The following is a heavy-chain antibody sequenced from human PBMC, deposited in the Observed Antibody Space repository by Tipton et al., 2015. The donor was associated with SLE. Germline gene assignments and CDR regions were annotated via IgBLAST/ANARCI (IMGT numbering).Heavy chain of an antibody. CDR1: GGSISSSSYY. CDR3: ARQGTGDAFDI. CDR2: IYYSGST. J-gene: IGHJ3*02. V-gene: IGHV4-39*07. D-gene: IGHD1-1*01. Sequence: TPSLTCTVSGGSISSSSYYWGWIRQPPGKGLEWIGSIYYSGSTYYNPSLKSRVTISVDTSKNQFSLKLSSVTAADTAVYYCARQGTGDAFDIWGQGTMVTVSS.